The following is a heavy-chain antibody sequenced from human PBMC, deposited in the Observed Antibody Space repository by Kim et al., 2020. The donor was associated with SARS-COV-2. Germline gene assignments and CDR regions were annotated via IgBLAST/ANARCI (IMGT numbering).Heavy chain of an antibody. Sequence: GGSLRLSCAASGFTFDDYAMHWVRQAPGKGLEWVSLISGDGGSTYYADSVKGRFTISRDNSKNSLYLQMNSLRTEDTALYYCAKAYTGLRYFDWLLQSDRAWYYYYGMDVWGQGTTVTVSS. D-gene: IGHD3-9*01. CDR2: ISGDGGST. V-gene: IGHV3-43*02. J-gene: IGHJ6*02. CDR1: GFTFDDYA. CDR3: AKAYTGLRYFDWLLQSDRAWYYYYGMDV.